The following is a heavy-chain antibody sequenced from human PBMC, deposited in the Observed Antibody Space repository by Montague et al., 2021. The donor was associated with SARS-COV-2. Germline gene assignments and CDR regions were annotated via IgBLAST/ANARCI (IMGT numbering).Heavy chain of an antibody. CDR3: ARVDSSGPGEY. CDR1: GGSLNNYY. J-gene: IGHJ4*02. V-gene: IGHV4-59*08. Sequence: SETLSLTCTVSGGSLNNYYWSWIRQPPGKGLEWFGYISDSGSTTYNTSLQSRVTISVDTARNQFSRQLLSVTAADTAFYYCARVDSSGPGEYWGQGILVSVSS. D-gene: IGHD3-22*01. CDR2: ISDSGST.